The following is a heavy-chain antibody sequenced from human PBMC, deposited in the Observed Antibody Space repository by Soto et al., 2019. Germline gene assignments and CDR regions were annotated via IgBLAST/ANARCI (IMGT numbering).Heavy chain of an antibody. V-gene: IGHV4-39*01. CDR3: ARLEGLATISYYFDY. CDR2: IYYSGST. Sequence: QLQLQESGPGLVKPSETLSLTCTVSGGSISSSSYYWGWIRQPPGEGLEWIGSIYYSGSTYYNPSLKSRVTISVDKSKNQFSLKLGSVTAADTAVYYCARLEGLATISYYFDYWGQGTLVTVSS. J-gene: IGHJ4*02. CDR1: GGSISSSSYY. D-gene: IGHD3-9*01.